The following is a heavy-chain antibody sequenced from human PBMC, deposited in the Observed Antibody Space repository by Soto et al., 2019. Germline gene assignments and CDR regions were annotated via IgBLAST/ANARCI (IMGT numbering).Heavy chain of an antibody. D-gene: IGHD5-12*01. CDR3: ARDGGYFGDY. CDR2: ISAYNGNT. CDR1: GYTFTSYG. V-gene: IGHV1-18*01. J-gene: IGHJ4*02. Sequence: QVQLVQSGAEVKKRGASVKVYWKASGYTFTSYGISWVRQAPGQGLEWRGWISAYNGNTNYAQKLQGRVTMTTDTSTITAYMGLRSLRSDHTALYYCARDGGYFGDYWGQGTLVTVSS.